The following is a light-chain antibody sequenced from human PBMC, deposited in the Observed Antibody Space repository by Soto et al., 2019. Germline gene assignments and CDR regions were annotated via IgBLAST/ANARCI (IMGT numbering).Light chain of an antibody. CDR1: QTVSSN. Sequence: EIVMTQSPATLSVSPGERATLSCRASQTVSSNLAWYQQKPGQAPRLLIYGAATRATGIPARFSGSGSGTEFTLTIRSLQSEDFAVYFCQQYNDWWTFGQGTKV. CDR3: QQYNDWWT. CDR2: GAA. J-gene: IGKJ1*01. V-gene: IGKV3-15*01.